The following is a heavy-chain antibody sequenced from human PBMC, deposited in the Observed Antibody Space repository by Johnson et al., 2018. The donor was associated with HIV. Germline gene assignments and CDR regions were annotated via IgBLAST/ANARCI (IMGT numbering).Heavy chain of an antibody. Sequence: VQLVESGGGVVRPGGSLRLSCAASGFTVSSNYMSWVRQAPGKGLEWVSVLYSDGGTYYADSVKGRFTISRDNSKNTLYLQMNSLRADDTAVYYCARGDYGGNLDAFDIWGQGTMVTVSS. D-gene: IGHD4-23*01. V-gene: IGHV3-66*02. J-gene: IGHJ3*02. CDR1: GFTVSSNY. CDR2: LYSDGGT. CDR3: ARGDYGGNLDAFDI.